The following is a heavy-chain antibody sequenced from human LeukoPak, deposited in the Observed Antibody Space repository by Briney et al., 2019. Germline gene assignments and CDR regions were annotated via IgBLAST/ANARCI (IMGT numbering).Heavy chain of an antibody. Sequence: GTSLRLSCAASGFTFSSYDMHWVRQATGKGLEWVSAIGTAGDTYYPGSVKGRFTISRENAKNSLYLQMNSLRAGDTAVYYCARGGHSGSYSIDYWGQGTLVTVSS. CDR1: GFTFSSYD. J-gene: IGHJ4*02. CDR3: ARGGHSGSYSIDY. D-gene: IGHD1-26*01. CDR2: IGTAGDT. V-gene: IGHV3-13*01.